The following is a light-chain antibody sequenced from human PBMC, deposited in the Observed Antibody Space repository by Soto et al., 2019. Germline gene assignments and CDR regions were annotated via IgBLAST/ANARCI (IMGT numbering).Light chain of an antibody. CDR2: GNS. CDR1: SSNIGAGYD. CDR3: PSYDSSLSGSAV. V-gene: IGLV1-40*01. Sequence: QSVLTQPPSVSGAPGQRVTISSTGSSSNIGAGYDVHWYQQLPGTAPKLLIYGNSNRPSGVPDRFSGSKSGTSASLAITGLQAEDEAEYYCPSYDSSLSGSAVFGGGTKLPVL. J-gene: IGLJ2*01.